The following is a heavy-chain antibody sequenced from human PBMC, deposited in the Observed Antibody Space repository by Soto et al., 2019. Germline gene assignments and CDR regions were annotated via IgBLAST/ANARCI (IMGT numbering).Heavy chain of an antibody. CDR3: ARMWNCSAGTCQFDY. J-gene: IGHJ4*02. CDR1: GFSLTTSGMR. D-gene: IGHD2-15*01. CDR2: IDWDDDK. V-gene: IGHV2-70*04. Sequence: SGPTLVNPTQTLTLTYTFSGFSLTTSGMRVSWIRQPPGKALEWLARIDWDDDKFYNTSLETRPAISKDSSKNQVVLTMTNMDTVDQDTYYCARMWNCSAGTCQFDYWGQGALATASS.